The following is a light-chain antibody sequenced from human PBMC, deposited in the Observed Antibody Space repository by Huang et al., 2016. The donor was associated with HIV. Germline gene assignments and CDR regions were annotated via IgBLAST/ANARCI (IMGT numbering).Light chain of an antibody. V-gene: IGKV1-39*01. Sequence: DIQMTQSPSSLSASIGDRVIITCRASQDIGRLLHWYQQKPGKAPQLLIYEAAVLQTGVPSRFSGSGSGTHFTLTIRSLLPEDFATYYCQQSYSPSPFTFGLGTILDI. J-gene: IGKJ2*01. CDR3: QQSYSPSPFT. CDR1: QDIGRL. CDR2: EAA.